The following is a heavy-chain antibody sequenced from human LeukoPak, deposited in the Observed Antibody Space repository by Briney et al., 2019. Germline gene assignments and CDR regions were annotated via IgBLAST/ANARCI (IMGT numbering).Heavy chain of an antibody. V-gene: IGHV1-18*01. D-gene: IGHD2-2*01. CDR1: GYTFTSYG. CDR3: ARVPAARYNWFDP. Sequence: GASVKVSCKASGYTFTSYGISWVRRAPGQGLEWMGWISAYNGNTNYAQNLQGRVTITTDTSTSTAYMELRSLRSDDTAVYYCARVPAARYNWFDPWGQGTLVTVSS. CDR2: ISAYNGNT. J-gene: IGHJ5*02.